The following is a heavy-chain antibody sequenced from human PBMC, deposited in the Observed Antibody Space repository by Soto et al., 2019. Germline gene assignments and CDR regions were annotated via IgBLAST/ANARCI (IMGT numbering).Heavy chain of an antibody. CDR2: LGVSDDR. Sequence: EGQLLESGGCRVKAGVSLRLSCAASGFTLSLYTINWVRQAPGKGLEWVSSLGVSDDRFYADSVKGRFTISRDNAKNTLYLEMHGLRGEDTAVYYCARLTGITEIAPLEEDNWGHGTLVTVSS. D-gene: IGHD1-1*01. CDR1: GFTLSLYT. V-gene: IGHV3-21*06. J-gene: IGHJ4*01. CDR3: ARLTGITEIAPLEEDN.